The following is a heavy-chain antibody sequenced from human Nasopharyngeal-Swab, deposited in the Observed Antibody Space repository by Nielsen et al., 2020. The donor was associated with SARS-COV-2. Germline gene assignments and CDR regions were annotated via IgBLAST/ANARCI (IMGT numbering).Heavy chain of an antibody. CDR3: ARADLVGATTEWYYYYYGMDV. J-gene: IGHJ6*02. D-gene: IGHD1-26*01. Sequence: WVRQAPGQGLEWMGWINPNSGGTNYAQKFQGWVTMTRDTSISTAYMELSRLRSGDTAVYYCARADLVGATTEWYYYYYGMDVWGQGTTVTVSS. CDR2: INPNSGGT. V-gene: IGHV1-2*04.